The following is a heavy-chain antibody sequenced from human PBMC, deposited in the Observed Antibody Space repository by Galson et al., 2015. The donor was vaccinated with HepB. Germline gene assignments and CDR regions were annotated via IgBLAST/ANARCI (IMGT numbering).Heavy chain of an antibody. CDR2: INPSGGST. V-gene: IGHV1-46*01. CDR3: ARERDSRY. J-gene: IGHJ4*02. Sequence: SVTVSCKASGYTFTSYYMHWVRQAPGQGLEWMGIINPSGGSTNYAQKLQGRVTMTTDTSTSTAYMELGSLRSDDTAVYYCARERDSRYWGQGTLVTVSS. CDR1: GYTFTSYY. D-gene: IGHD3-22*01.